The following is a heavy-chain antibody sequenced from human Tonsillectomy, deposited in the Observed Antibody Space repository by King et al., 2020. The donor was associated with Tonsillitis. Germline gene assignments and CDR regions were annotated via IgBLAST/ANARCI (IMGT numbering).Heavy chain of an antibody. J-gene: IGHJ3*02. V-gene: IGHV3-7*03. CDR2: IKRDGIQK. CDR1: GITLGTFW. CDR3: ARDMTPSDGDMYYDAFDI. D-gene: IGHD3-10*01. Sequence: DVQLVESGGGLVQPGGSLRLSCTASGITLGTFWMTWVRQAPGKGLEWVADIKRDGIQKHYVDYVEGRFTISRDNAKNSLYLQMNSLRAEDTAVYYCARDMTPSDGDMYYDAFDIWGRGTMVSVSS.